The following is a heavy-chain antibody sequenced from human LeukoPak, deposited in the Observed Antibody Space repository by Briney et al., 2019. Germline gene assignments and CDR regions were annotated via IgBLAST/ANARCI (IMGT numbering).Heavy chain of an antibody. CDR1: GFTFSSYA. V-gene: IGHV3-23*01. D-gene: IGHD3-22*01. CDR3: AKEFLDNSGYYGGGAVDY. J-gene: IGHJ4*02. Sequence: TGGSLRLSCAASGFTFSSYAMSWVRQAPGKGLEWVSGISGSGGSTYYADSVKGRLTISRDNSKNTLSLQMNSLRAEDTAVYYCAKEFLDNSGYYGGGAVDYWGQGTLVTVSS. CDR2: ISGSGGST.